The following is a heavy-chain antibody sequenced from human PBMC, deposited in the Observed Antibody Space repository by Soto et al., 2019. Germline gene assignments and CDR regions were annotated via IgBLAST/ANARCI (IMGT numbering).Heavy chain of an antibody. V-gene: IGHV1-69*02. Sequence: QVQLVQSGAEVKKPGSSVRVSCKASGGTFNDYTVTWVRQAPGQGLEWMGRIIPMRGITTYAQNFQGRVALTVDKSQSRAYMELSSLRFEDTAMYFCARNDPFDSWGQGTLVTVSS. CDR3: ARNDPFDS. CDR1: GGTFNDYT. D-gene: IGHD1-1*01. J-gene: IGHJ4*02. CDR2: IIPMRGIT.